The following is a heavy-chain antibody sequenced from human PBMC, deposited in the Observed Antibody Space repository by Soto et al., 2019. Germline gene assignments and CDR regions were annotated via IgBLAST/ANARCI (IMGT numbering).Heavy chain of an antibody. CDR2: ITWNSGSI. J-gene: IGHJ4*02. Sequence: GGSLSLSCAASGFTFGDIAMHWIRLVPGQGLEWVSGITWNSGSIGYADSVKGRFTISRDNAKNSLYLQMNSLRAEDTALYYCAKVYSSSSGVVDYWGQGTLVTVSS. CDR1: GFTFGDIA. V-gene: IGHV3-9*01. CDR3: AKVYSSSSGVVDY. D-gene: IGHD6-6*01.